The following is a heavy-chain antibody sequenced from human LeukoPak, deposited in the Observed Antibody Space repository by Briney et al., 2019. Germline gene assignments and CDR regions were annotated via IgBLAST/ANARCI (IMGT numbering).Heavy chain of an antibody. V-gene: IGHV3-48*03. CDR3: AKLPTMIVVVITTY. Sequence: TGGSLRLSCAASEFTFSTYEMNWVRQAPGKGLEWISYISTTGNNIYYADSVEGRFTISRDNSKNTLYLQMNSLRAEDTAVYYCAKLPTMIVVVITTYWGQGTLVTVSS. J-gene: IGHJ4*02. CDR2: ISTTGNNI. CDR1: EFTFSTYE. D-gene: IGHD3-22*01.